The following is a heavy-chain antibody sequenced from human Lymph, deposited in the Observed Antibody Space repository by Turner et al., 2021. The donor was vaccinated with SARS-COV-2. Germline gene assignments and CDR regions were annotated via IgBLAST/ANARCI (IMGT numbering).Heavy chain of an antibody. CDR1: GFTFSTYA. CDR2: ISYDGSNK. Sequence: QVQLVESGGGVVQPGRSLRTSCAAPGFTFSTYAIYWVRQAPGKGLEWVAVISYDGSNKYYADSVKGRFTISRDNSKNTLYLQMNSLRAEDTAVYYCARYASGGYFYYGMDVWGQGTTVTVSS. D-gene: IGHD3-10*01. CDR3: ARYASGGYFYYGMDV. J-gene: IGHJ6*02. V-gene: IGHV3-30*04.